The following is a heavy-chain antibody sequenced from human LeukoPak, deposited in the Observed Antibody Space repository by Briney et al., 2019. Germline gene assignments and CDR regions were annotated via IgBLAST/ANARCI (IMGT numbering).Heavy chain of an antibody. V-gene: IGHV3-33*01. D-gene: IGHD6-13*01. CDR1: GFTFSSYG. CDR3: AGEGIAAAGTYLDY. Sequence: GGSLRLSCAASGFTFSSYGMHWVRQAPGKGLEGVAVIWYDGSNKYYADSVKGRFTISRDNSKNTLYLQMNSLRAEDTAVHYCAGEGIAAAGTYLDYWGQGTLVTVSS. CDR2: IWYDGSNK. J-gene: IGHJ4*02.